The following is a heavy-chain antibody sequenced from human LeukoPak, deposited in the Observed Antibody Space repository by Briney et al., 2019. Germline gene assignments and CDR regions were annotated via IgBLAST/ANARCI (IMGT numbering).Heavy chain of an antibody. CDR1: GYTLTELS. V-gene: IGHV1-24*01. J-gene: IGHJ6*04. D-gene: IGHD3-9*01. Sequence: ASVKVSCKVSGYTLTELSMHWVRQAPGKGLEWMGGFDPEDGETIYAQKFQGRVTMTEDTPTDTAYMELSSLRSEETAVYYCATTITDILTGYGYYYYYGMDVWGKGTTVTVSS. CDR2: FDPEDGET. CDR3: ATTITDILTGYGYYYYYGMDV.